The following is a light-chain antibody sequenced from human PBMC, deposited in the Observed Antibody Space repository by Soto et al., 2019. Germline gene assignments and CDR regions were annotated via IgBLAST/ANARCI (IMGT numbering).Light chain of an antibody. Sequence: QSVLTQPASVSGSPGQSITISCTGTSSDVGGYNYVSWYQQHPRKAPKVIIYDVSNRPSGVSDRFSGSKSGNTASLTISGLQAEDEADYYCSSYGGSSTYGFGTGTKVTVL. V-gene: IGLV2-14*01. CDR2: DVS. J-gene: IGLJ1*01. CDR1: SSDVGGYNY. CDR3: SSYGGSSTYG.